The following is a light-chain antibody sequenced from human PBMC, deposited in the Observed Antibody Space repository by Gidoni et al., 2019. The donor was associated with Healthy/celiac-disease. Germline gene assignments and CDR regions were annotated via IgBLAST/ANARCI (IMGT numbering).Light chain of an antibody. J-gene: IGKJ4*01. CDR3: QQRSNWPRLT. V-gene: IGKV3-11*01. Sequence: IVLTRSPATLSLSPVERATLSCRASQSVSSYLAWYQQKPGQAPRLLIYDASNRATGIPARFSGSGSGTDFTLTISSLEPEDFAVYYCQQRSNWPRLTFGGGTKVEIK. CDR2: DAS. CDR1: QSVSSY.